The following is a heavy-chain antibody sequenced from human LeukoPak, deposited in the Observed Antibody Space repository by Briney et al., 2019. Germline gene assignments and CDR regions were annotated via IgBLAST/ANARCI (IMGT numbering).Heavy chain of an antibody. CDR3: ARGLWGVPAAIPVGAFDI. V-gene: IGHV3-48*03. Sequence: GGSLRLSCAASGFTFSSYEMNWVRQAPGKGLEWVSYISSSGSTIYYADSVKGRFTISRDNAKNSLYLQMNSLRAEDTAVYYCARGLWGVPAAIPVGAFDIWGQGTMVTVSS. J-gene: IGHJ3*02. CDR1: GFTFSSYE. D-gene: IGHD2-2*01. CDR2: ISSSGSTI.